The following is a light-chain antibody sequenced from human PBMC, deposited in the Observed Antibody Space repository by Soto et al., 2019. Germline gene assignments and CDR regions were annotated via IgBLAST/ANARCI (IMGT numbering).Light chain of an antibody. J-gene: IGLJ3*02. CDR3: QSYDSSNHGV. CDR1: SGSIATND. Sequence: NFMLTQPHSVSESPGKTVTISCTRSSGSIATNDVQWFQQRPGSAPIIVIYEDDQRPSGVPDRFSGSIDSSSNSASLTISGRQTEDEADYYWQSYDSSNHGVFGGGTKLTVL. V-gene: IGLV6-57*03. CDR2: EDD.